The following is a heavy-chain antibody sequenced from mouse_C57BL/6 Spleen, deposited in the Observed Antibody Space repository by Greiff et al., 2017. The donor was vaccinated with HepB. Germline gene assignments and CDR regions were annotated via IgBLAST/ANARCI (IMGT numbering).Heavy chain of an antibody. CDR3: ARDPGDGYYFDY. V-gene: IGHV5-16*01. J-gene: IGHJ2*01. CDR2: INYDGSST. Sequence: DVKLVESEGGLVQPGRSMKLSCTASGFTFSDYYMAWVRQVPEKGLEWVANINYDGSSTYYLDSLKSRFIISRDNAKNILYLQMSSLKSEDTATYYCARDPGDGYYFDYWGQGTTLTVSS. CDR1: GFTFSDYY. D-gene: IGHD2-3*01.